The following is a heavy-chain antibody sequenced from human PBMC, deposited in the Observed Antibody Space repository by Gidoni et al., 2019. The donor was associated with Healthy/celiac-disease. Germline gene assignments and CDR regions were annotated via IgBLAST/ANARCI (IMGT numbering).Heavy chain of an antibody. CDR2: ISSSSSYI. D-gene: IGHD3-16*01. Sequence: EVQLVESGVGLVKPGVSLSLSCAASGFTFSSYSMNWVRQAPGKGLELFSSISSSSSYIYYADSVKGRFTISRDNAKNSLYLQMNSLRAEDTAVYYCARDGGKAYFDYWGQGTLVTVSS. V-gene: IGHV3-21*01. J-gene: IGHJ4*02. CDR3: ARDGGKAYFDY. CDR1: GFTFSSYS.